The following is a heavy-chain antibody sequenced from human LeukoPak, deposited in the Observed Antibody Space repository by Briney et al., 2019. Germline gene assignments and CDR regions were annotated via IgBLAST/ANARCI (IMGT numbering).Heavy chain of an antibody. Sequence: PGGSLRLSCAASGFTFSSYWMSWVRQAPGKGLVWVSRINSDGSSTSYADSVKGRFTISRDNAKNTLYLQMNSLRAEDTAVYYCARGYGSSRGWYWGQGTLVTVSS. CDR2: INSDGSST. V-gene: IGHV3-74*01. J-gene: IGHJ4*02. CDR3: ARGYGSSRGWY. D-gene: IGHD6-6*01. CDR1: GFTFSSYW.